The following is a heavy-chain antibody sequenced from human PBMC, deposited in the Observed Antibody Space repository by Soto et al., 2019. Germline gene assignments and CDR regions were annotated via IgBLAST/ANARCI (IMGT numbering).Heavy chain of an antibody. CDR1: GFTFSSYG. CDR2: ISYDGSNK. CDR3: AKENDCSGGSCYAPPGYYYYGMDV. Sequence: PGGSRRLSCAASGFTFSSYGMHWVRQAPGKGLEWVAVISYDGSNKYYADSVKGRFTISRDNSKNTLYLQMNSLRAEDTAVYYCAKENDCSGGSCYAPPGYYYYGMDVWGQGTTVTVSS. V-gene: IGHV3-30*18. D-gene: IGHD2-15*01. J-gene: IGHJ6*02.